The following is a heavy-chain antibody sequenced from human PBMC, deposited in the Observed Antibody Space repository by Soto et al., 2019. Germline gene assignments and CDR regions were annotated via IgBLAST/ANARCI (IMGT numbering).Heavy chain of an antibody. CDR3: ARTRYDYVWDQGPDY. CDR1: GFTFSSYA. V-gene: IGHV3-30-3*01. Sequence: PGGSLRLSCAASGFTFSSYAMHWVRQAPGKGLEWVAVISYDGSNKYYADSVKGRFTISRDNSKNTLYLQMNSLRAEDTAVYYCARTRYDYVWDQGPDYWGQGTLVTVSS. CDR2: ISYDGSNK. D-gene: IGHD3-16*01. J-gene: IGHJ4*02.